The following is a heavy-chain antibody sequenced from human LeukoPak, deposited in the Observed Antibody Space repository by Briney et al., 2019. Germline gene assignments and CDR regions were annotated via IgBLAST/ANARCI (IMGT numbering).Heavy chain of an antibody. CDR2: IEYDGSKK. CDR3: VKGKNYGDY. CDR1: GFTFSSYG. J-gene: IGHJ4*02. V-gene: IGHV3-30*02. Sequence: GGSLRLSCAASGFTFSSYGMHWVRQAPGKGLEWVAFIEYDGSKKYYADSVKGRFTISRDNSKNTLSLQMNSLRAEDTAVYYCVKGKNYGDYGGQGTLVTVSS.